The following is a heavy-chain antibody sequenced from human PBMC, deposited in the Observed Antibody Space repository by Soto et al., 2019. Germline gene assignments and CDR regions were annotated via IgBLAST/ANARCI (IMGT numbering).Heavy chain of an antibody. D-gene: IGHD3-10*01. CDR3: VTVPAETSGWFDP. CDR2: INHSEST. V-gene: IGHV4-34*01. CDR1: GGSFSGYY. Sequence: QVQLQQWGAGLLKPSETLSLTCAVYGGSFSGYYWSWIRQPPGKGLEWTGEINHSESTNYNPSLNSLVTISIDTSKNLYSLKLTSVTAADTAVYYCVTVPAETSGWFDPWGQGTLVTVSS. J-gene: IGHJ5*02.